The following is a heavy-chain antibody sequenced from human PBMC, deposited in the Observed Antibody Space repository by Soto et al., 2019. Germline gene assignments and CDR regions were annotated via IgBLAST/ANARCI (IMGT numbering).Heavy chain of an antibody. Sequence: GGSLRLSCAASGFIFSNAWMNWVRQAPGKGLEWVGRIKRKTDGGTTDYAAPVKGRFTISRDDSKNTLYLEMNSLKTEDTAVYYCTTVFYDSSGYPDYWGQGTLVTAPQ. CDR2: IKRKTDGGTT. V-gene: IGHV3-15*07. J-gene: IGHJ4*02. D-gene: IGHD3-22*01. CDR1: GFIFSNAW. CDR3: TTVFYDSSGYPDY.